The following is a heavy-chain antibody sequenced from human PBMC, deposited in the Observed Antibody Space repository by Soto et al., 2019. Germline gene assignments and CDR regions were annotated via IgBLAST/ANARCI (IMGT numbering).Heavy chain of an antibody. J-gene: IGHJ4*02. D-gene: IGHD3-16*02. CDR3: AREGRYRFDS. Sequence: QVQLQESGPGLVKPSETLSLTCTVSGGSVSSVVYYWSWIRQPPGKGLEWIGYISYSGSTNYNPSLRSRVNVSFDTSKDQFSLMLSSVTAAETAIHYWAREGRYRFDSGGQGTLVTVSS. V-gene: IGHV4-61*08. CDR2: ISYSGST. CDR1: GGSVSSVVYY.